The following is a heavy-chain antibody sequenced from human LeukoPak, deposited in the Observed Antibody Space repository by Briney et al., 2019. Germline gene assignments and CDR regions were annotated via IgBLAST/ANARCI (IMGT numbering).Heavy chain of an antibody. CDR3: ARWYYSGWAFDY. V-gene: IGHV4-59*08. J-gene: IGHJ4*02. CDR2: IHEIGST. Sequence: SATLSLTCTVSCGTISSYYWNCIRQPPGKGLECLGYIHEIGSTKYNPSLKTEVTISVETSKNQFSLKLSSVTAADTAVYYCARWYYSGWAFDYWGQGTLVTGSS. D-gene: IGHD6-19*01. CDR1: CGTISSYY.